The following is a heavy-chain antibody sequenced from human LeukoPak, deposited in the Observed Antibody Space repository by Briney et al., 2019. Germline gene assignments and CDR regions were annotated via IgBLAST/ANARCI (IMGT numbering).Heavy chain of an antibody. CDR3: ARERGSYPY. CDR1: GGSISSSSYY. V-gene: IGHV3-7*01. CDR2: IKQDGSEK. Sequence: ETLSLTCTVSGGSISSSSYYWGWIRQPPGKGLEWVANIKQDGSEKYYVDSVKGRFTISRDNAKNSLYLQMNSLRAEDTAVYYCARERGSYPYWGQGTLVTVSS. J-gene: IGHJ4*02. D-gene: IGHD1-26*01.